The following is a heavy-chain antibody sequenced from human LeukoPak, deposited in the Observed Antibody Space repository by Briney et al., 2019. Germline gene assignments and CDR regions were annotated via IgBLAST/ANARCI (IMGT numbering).Heavy chain of an antibody. Sequence: GTLSLTCAVSGGSISSSNWWSWVRQAPGKGLEWVSVISLSGDSTYYADSVKGRFTISRDNSKNTLYLLMNNLRAEDTAVYYCTKETSGYTYGEIDYWGQGTLVTVSS. CDR3: TKETSGYTYGEIDY. CDR1: GGSISSSN. D-gene: IGHD5-18*01. CDR2: ISLSGDST. V-gene: IGHV3-23*01. J-gene: IGHJ4*02.